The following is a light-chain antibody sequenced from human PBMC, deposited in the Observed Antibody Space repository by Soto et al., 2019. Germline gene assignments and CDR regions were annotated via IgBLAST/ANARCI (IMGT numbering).Light chain of an antibody. Sequence: QSVLTQPPSASGSPGQSVTISCTGTNSDVGGYNYVSWYQQYPGKAPRLIIYEASERPSGVPDRFSGSKSGNTASLTVSGLQTADEADYYCSSYAGSNWYVFGTGTKVTVL. CDR2: EAS. CDR3: SSYAGSNWYV. J-gene: IGLJ1*01. CDR1: NSDVGGYNY. V-gene: IGLV2-8*01.